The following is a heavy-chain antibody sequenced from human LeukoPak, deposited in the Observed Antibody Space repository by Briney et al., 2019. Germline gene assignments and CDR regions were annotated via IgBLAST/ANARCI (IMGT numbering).Heavy chain of an antibody. CDR3: ARDRIVGATYYYYYYMAV. Sequence: ASVKVSCKASGYTFTGYYMHWVRQAPGQGLEWMGIINPSGGSTSYAQKFQGRVTMTRDMSTSTVYMELSSLRSEDTAVYYCARDRIVGATYYYYYYMAVWGKGTTVTVSS. V-gene: IGHV1-46*01. CDR1: GYTFTGYY. J-gene: IGHJ6*03. CDR2: INPSGGST. D-gene: IGHD1-26*01.